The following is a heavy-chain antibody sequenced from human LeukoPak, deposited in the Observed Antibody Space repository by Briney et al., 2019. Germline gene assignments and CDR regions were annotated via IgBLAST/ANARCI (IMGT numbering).Heavy chain of an antibody. Sequence: SQTLSLTCTVSGGSISNTSYYWGWIRQPPGKGLEWIGNIYYSGSTYYNPSLKSRVTISVDTSKNQFSLRLSSVTAADTAVYYCASAYCGGDCTPYWYFDLWGRGTLVTVSS. CDR1: GGSISNTSYY. CDR2: IYYSGST. D-gene: IGHD2-21*02. CDR3: ASAYCGGDCTPYWYFDL. V-gene: IGHV4-39*07. J-gene: IGHJ2*01.